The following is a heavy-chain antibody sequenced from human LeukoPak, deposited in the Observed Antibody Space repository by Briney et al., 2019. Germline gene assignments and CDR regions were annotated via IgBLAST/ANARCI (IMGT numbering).Heavy chain of an antibody. J-gene: IGHJ5*02. D-gene: IGHD6-19*01. CDR2: ISAYNGNT. CDR1: GYTFTCYD. V-gene: IGHV1-18*01. Sequence: ASVKVSCKSSGYTFTCYDMHWVRQATGQGLEWMGWISAYNGNTNYAQKLQGRVTMTTDTSTSTAYMELRSLRSDDTAVYYCARDYKEWLVLNWFDPWGQGTLVTVSS. CDR3: ARDYKEWLVLNWFDP.